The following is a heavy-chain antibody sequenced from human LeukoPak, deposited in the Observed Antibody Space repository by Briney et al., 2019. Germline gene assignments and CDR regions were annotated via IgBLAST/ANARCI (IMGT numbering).Heavy chain of an antibody. D-gene: IGHD3-22*01. CDR1: GYTFTGYY. V-gene: IGHV1-2*02. Sequence: ASVKVSCKASGYTFTGYYIHWVRQAPGQGLEWMGWINPNSGGTSYARKFQGRVTMTRDTSITTAYMELSRLTSDDTAMYYCARIPGDSSGYNSWGQGTLVTVSS. CDR3: ARIPGDSSGYNS. CDR2: INPNSGGT. J-gene: IGHJ4*02.